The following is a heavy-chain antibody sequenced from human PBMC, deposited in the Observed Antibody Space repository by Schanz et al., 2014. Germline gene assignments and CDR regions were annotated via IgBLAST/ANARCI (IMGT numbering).Heavy chain of an antibody. V-gene: IGHV4-59*08. J-gene: IGHJ6*02. Sequence: QVQLQESGPGLVKPSETLSLTCAVSGGSISGYYWSWIRQPPGKGLEWIAFIHYSRGTNYNPSLKGRATIAVNTAKNECSLGVASGTAADTAVYYCARVAVAGVEGNRDHYYVLDVWGQGTTVTVSS. CDR2: IHYSRGT. CDR1: GGSISGYY. D-gene: IGHD6-19*01. CDR3: ARVAVAGVEGNRDHYYVLDV.